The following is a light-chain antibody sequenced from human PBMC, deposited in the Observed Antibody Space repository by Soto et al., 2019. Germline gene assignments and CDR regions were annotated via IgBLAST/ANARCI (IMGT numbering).Light chain of an antibody. CDR2: DAS. CDR3: QQYGTSPRT. V-gene: IGKV3-20*01. CDR1: HIFSTTY. J-gene: IGKJ5*01. Sequence: EIVLTQSPGTLSLSPGERATLSCRASHIFSTTYLAWYQQKPGQAPRLLIYDASTRATGIPDRFSGSVSGTDFTLTISRLEPDDFALYYCQQYGTSPRTFGPGTRLEIK.